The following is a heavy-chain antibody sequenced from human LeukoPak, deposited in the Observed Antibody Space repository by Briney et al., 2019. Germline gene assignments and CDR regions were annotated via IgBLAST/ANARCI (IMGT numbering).Heavy chain of an antibody. CDR2: IYYSGTT. CDR3: ARAPIPYDRSRTDYRFDP. CDR1: GGSITNFY. Sequence: PSETLSLTCTVSGGSITNFYGGWIRQSPGKGLELIGYIYYSGTTNYSPSLKSRVSISVDTSKKQFSLKLSSVTAADTAVYYCARAPIPYDRSRTDYRFDPWGQGTLVTVAS. J-gene: IGHJ5*02. D-gene: IGHD3-16*01. V-gene: IGHV4-59*01.